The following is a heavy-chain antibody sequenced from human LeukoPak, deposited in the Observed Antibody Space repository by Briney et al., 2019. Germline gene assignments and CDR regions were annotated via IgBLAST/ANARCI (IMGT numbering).Heavy chain of an antibody. CDR2: IFTSGIT. CDR1: GGSISIYY. Sequence: PSETLSLTCTVSGGSISIYYWNWIRQPAGKELEWIGRIFTSGITNYNPSLKSRVTMSVDTSKNQFSLNLSSVVAADTAIYYCARETSGTYYNPLGYMDVWGKGTTVTVSS. D-gene: IGHD3-10*01. J-gene: IGHJ6*03. V-gene: IGHV4-4*07. CDR3: ARETSGTYYNPLGYMDV.